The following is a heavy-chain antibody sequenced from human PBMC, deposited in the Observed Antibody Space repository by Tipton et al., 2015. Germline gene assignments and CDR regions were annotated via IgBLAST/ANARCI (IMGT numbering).Heavy chain of an antibody. CDR2: ISFSGTT. Sequence: TLSLTCTVSGGSVRSYYWSWIRQSPGKGLEWIGYISFSGTTNYNPSLRSRVTISLDTSKNQFSLRLISLTAADTAVYYCARGGSYRWNYVNGFDYWGQGTQVTVSS. J-gene: IGHJ4*02. CDR3: ARGGSYRWNYVNGFDY. V-gene: IGHV4-59*02. CDR1: GGSVRSYY. D-gene: IGHD1-7*01.